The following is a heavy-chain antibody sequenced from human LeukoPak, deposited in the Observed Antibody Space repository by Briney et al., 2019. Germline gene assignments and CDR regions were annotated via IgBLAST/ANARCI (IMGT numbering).Heavy chain of an antibody. CDR1: GFTFSRYA. J-gene: IGHJ4*02. CDR2: ISSGGST. V-gene: IGHV3-23*01. CDR3: ARAVEGSSSGGMGLDY. Sequence: GGSLRLFCAASGFTFSRYAMSWVRQAPGKGLEWVSAISSGGSTYYADSVKGRFTISRDYSKNTLYLQMNSLRAEDSAVYYCARAVEGSSSGGMGLDYWGQGALVTVSS. D-gene: IGHD6-6*01.